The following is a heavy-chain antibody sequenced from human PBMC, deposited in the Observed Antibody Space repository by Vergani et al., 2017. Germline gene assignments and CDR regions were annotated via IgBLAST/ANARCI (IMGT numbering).Heavy chain of an antibody. CDR3: AREERSNTSRLVGD. CDR1: GFTFSNSA. CDR2: ISGHGDRT. D-gene: IGHD2/OR15-2a*01. Sequence: EVHLLESGGGQVEAGGSLRLSCVASGFTFSNSAMSWVRQTSGKGLEWVSAISGHGDRTYYADSVKGRFTISRDNYKNTVYLQMNSLKAEDRATYYCAREERSNTSRLVGDWGQGTLVTV. J-gene: IGHJ4*02. V-gene: IGHV3-23*01.